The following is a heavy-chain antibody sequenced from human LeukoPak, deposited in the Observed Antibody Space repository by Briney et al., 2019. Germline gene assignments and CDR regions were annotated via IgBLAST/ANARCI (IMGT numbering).Heavy chain of an antibody. CDR1: GGSISSSSYY. D-gene: IGHD3-22*01. Sequence: SETLSLTCTVSGGSISSSSYYWGWIRQPPGKGLEWIGSIYYSGSTYYNPSLKSRVTISVDTSKNQFSLKLSSVTAADTAVYYCARAEAGYYYDSSGYFYFDYWGQGTLVTVSS. J-gene: IGHJ4*02. CDR3: ARAEAGYYYDSSGYFYFDY. V-gene: IGHV4-39*01. CDR2: IYYSGST.